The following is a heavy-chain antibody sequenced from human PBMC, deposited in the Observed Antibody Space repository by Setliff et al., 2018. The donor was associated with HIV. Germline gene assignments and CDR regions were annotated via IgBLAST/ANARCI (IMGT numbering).Heavy chain of an antibody. CDR1: GFTFDDYA. V-gene: IGHV3-9*01. CDR2: INWNSVSR. Sequence: SLKISCGASGFTFDDYAMHWGRQAPGKGLEWVAGINWNSVSRAYADSVQGRFTISRDNAKNLVYLEMNSLRPEDTALYFCAKDYGDGHNWGAFDIWGQGIMVTVSS. D-gene: IGHD1-1*01. CDR3: AKDYGDGHNWGAFDI. J-gene: IGHJ3*02.